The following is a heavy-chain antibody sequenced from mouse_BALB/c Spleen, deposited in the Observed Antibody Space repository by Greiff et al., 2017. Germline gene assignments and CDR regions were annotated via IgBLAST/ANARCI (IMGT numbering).Heavy chain of an antibody. V-gene: IGHV1-4*02. Sequence: AAELARPGASVKMSCKASGYTFTSYTMHWVKQRPGQGLEWIGYINPSSGYTEYNQKFKDKTTLTADKSSSTAYMQLSSLTSEDSAVYYCARYRYDGRGAMDYWGQGTSVTVSS. CDR1: GYTFTSYT. CDR3: ARYRYDGRGAMDY. D-gene: IGHD2-14*01. J-gene: IGHJ4*01. CDR2: INPSSGYT.